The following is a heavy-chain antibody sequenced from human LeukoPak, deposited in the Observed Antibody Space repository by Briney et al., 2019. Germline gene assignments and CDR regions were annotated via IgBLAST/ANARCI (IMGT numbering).Heavy chain of an antibody. CDR2: ISSTGYTI. CDR1: GFTFSERY. V-gene: IGHV3-11*04. J-gene: IGHJ2*01. CDR3: ARVSNFRDSSGHYLTWYFDL. Sequence: GGSLRLSCAASGFTFSERYMSWIRQAPGKGPEWISDISSTGYTINYADSVKGRFTIFKDNAQNSLHLQMNSLRAEDTAVYYCARVSNFRDSSGHYLTWYFDLWGRGTLVTVSS. D-gene: IGHD3-22*01.